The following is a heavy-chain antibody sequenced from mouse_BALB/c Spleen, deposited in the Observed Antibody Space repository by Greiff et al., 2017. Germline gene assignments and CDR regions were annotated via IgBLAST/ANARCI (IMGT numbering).Heavy chain of an antibody. V-gene: IGHV1-7*01. D-gene: IGHD1-2*01. CDR1: GYTFTSYW. J-gene: IGHJ3*01. CDR3: ARSPRFITTATPFAY. CDR2: INPSTGYT. Sequence: QVQLKQSGAELAKPGASVKMSCKASGYTFTSYWMHWVKQRPGQGLEWIGYINPSTGYTEYNQKFKDKATLTADKSSSTAYMQLSSLTSEDSAVYYCARSPRFITTATPFAYWGQGTLVTVSA.